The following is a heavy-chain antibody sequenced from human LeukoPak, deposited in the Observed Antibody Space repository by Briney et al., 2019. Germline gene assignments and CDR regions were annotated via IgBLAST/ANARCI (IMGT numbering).Heavy chain of an antibody. CDR1: GGSISSYY. CDR3: ASGPEGSGSYYGDY. Sequence: SETLSLTCTVSGGSISSYYWSWIRQPPGKGLEWIGYIYYSGSTNYNPSLKSRVTISVDTSKNQFSLRLISVTAADTAAYYCASGPEGSGSYYGDYWGQGTLVTVSS. D-gene: IGHD3-10*01. V-gene: IGHV4-59*08. CDR2: IYYSGST. J-gene: IGHJ4*02.